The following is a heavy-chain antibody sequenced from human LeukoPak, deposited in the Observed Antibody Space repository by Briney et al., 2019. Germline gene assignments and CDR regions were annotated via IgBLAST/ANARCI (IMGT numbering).Heavy chain of an antibody. CDR1: GDSIISYY. Sequence: SETLSLTCTVSGDSIISYYWSWIRQPPGKGLEWIGYIYYSGNTNYNPSLKSRVTISVDMSKNQFSLKLSSVTAADTAVYYCARLPLSYSYAFDIWGQGTMVTVSS. D-gene: IGHD1-26*01. CDR3: ARLPLSYSYAFDI. J-gene: IGHJ3*02. CDR2: IYYSGNT. V-gene: IGHV4-59*01.